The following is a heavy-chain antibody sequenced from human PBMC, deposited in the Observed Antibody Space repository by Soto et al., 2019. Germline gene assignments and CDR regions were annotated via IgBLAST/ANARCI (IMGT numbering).Heavy chain of an antibody. Sequence: QVQLLQSGAEVKKPGASVTVSCKASGYTFTNYDINWVRQATGQGLEWMGYMTPNSGNTGYAQKFQGRVALSRDTSISTVYMELSSVRSEDTAVYYCTRGDYRGQGTLVTVSS. CDR1: GYTFTNYD. V-gene: IGHV1-8*01. J-gene: IGHJ4*02. CDR2: MTPNSGNT. CDR3: TRGDY.